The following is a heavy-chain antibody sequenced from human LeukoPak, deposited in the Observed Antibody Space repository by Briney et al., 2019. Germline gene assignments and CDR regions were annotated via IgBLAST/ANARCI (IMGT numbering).Heavy chain of an antibody. Sequence: GGSPRLSCAASGFTFTTYAMSWVRQAPGKGLEWVSGMSGSGGNTHYADSVKGRFTISRDNSKNTLYLQMNSLRAEDTAVYYCAKGGIGSGWYELDYWGLGTLVTVSS. D-gene: IGHD6-19*01. V-gene: IGHV3-23*01. CDR2: MSGSGGNT. CDR3: AKGGIGSGWYELDY. J-gene: IGHJ4*02. CDR1: GFTFTTYA.